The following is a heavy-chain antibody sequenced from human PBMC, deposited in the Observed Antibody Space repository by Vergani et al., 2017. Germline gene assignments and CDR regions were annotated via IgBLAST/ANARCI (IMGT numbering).Heavy chain of an antibody. J-gene: IGHJ6*02. CDR2: INPSGGST. CDR1: GYTFTSYY. D-gene: IGHD6-13*01. V-gene: IGHV1-46*01. Sequence: QVQLVQSGAEVKKPGASVKVSCKASGYTFTSYYMHWVRQAPGQGLEWMGIINPSGGSTSYAQKFQGRVTMTRDTSTSTVDMELSSLRSEDTAVYYCARDQAAAGTLNYGMDVWGQGTTVTVSS. CDR3: ARDQAAAGTLNYGMDV.